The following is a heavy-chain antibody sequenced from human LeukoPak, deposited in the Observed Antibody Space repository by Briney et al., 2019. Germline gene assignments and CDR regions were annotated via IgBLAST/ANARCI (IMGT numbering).Heavy chain of an antibody. CDR2: IYTSGST. CDR3: ARDSSSWYSSGAGWFDP. V-gene: IGHV4-4*07. D-gene: IGHD6-13*01. Sequence: SETLSLTCTVSGGPISSYYWSWIRQPAGKGLEWIGRIYTSGSTNYNPSLKSRVTMSVDTSKNQFSLKLSSVTAADTAVYYCARDSSSWYSSGAGWFDPWGQGTLVTVSS. CDR1: GGPISSYY. J-gene: IGHJ5*02.